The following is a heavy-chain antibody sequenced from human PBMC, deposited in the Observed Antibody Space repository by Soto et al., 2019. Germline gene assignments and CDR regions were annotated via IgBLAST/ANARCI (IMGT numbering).Heavy chain of an antibody. CDR3: ARRLSSIYRGLDV. CDR2: IWYDGSNK. J-gene: IGHJ6*04. V-gene: IGHV3-33*01. D-gene: IGHD3-3*02. CDR1: GFTFSSYG. Sequence: QVQLVESGGGVVQPGRSLRLSCAASGFTFSSYGMHWVRQAPGEGLEWVAVIWYDGSNKYYADSVKGRFTISRDNSKNTLYLQMNSLRAEDTAVYYCARRLSSIYRGLDVWGKGTTVTVSS.